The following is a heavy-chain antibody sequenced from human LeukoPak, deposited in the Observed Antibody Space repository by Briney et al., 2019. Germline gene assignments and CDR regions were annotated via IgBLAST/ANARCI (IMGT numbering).Heavy chain of an antibody. D-gene: IGHD2-2*02. J-gene: IGHJ3*02. Sequence: GGSLRLSCAASGFTVSSNYMSWVRQAPGKGLEWVSVIYSGGSTYYADSVKGRFTISRDNSKNTLYLQMNSLRAEDTAVYYCARGGDCSSTSCYSAFDIWGQGTMVTVSS. CDR1: GFTVSSNY. CDR3: ARGGDCSSTSCYSAFDI. CDR2: IYSGGST. V-gene: IGHV3-53*01.